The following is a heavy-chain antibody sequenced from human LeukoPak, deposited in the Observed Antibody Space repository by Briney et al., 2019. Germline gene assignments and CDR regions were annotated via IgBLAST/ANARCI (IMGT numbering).Heavy chain of an antibody. CDR2: ISAYNGNT. V-gene: IGHV1-18*01. D-gene: IGHD6-19*01. Sequence: ASVKVSCKASGYTFTSYGISWVRQAPGQGLEWMGWISAYNGNTNYAQKLQGRVTMTTDTSTSTAYMELRSLRSDDTAVYYCARGQWVARHPYYFDYWGQGTLVTVSS. CDR3: ARGQWVARHPYYFDY. J-gene: IGHJ4*02. CDR1: GYTFTSYG.